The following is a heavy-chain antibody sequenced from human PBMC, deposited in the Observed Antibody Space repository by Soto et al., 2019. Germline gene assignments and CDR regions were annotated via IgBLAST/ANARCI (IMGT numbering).Heavy chain of an antibody. CDR2: IHSTGTT. CDR3: ARGAHCTSVVCSGSPNNWFDS. J-gene: IGHJ5*01. V-gene: IGHV4-59*01. D-gene: IGHD5-18*01. Sequence: QVQLQESGPGLVKPSETLSLTCSVSFGSINNFYWGWIRQAPEKGLEWIGQIHSTGTTTYHPSLKSRDRLSLDWTQDQVSLSLTSVTAADSGVYYCARGAHCTSVVCSGSPNNWFDSWGKGIQVTVSS. CDR1: FGSINNFY.